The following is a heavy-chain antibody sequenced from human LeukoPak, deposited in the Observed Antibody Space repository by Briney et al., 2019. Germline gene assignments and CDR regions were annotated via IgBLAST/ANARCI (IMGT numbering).Heavy chain of an antibody. D-gene: IGHD5-12*01. CDR1: GDSISSSNW. CDR3: ARDPRGIVATEPSEYYYYGMDV. J-gene: IGHJ6*02. CDR2: IYHSGST. V-gene: IGHV4-4*02. Sequence: PSETLSLTCAVSGDSISSSNWWSWVRQPPGKGLEWIGEIYHSGSTNYNPSLKSRVTISVDKSKNQFSLKLSSVTAADTAVYYCARDPRGIVATEPSEYYYYGMDVWGQGTTVTVSS.